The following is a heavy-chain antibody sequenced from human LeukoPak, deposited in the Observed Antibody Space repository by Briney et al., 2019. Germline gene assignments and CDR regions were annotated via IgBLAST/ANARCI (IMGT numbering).Heavy chain of an antibody. Sequence: GGSLRLSCAASGFTFSSYAMHWVRQAPGKGLEWVAVISYDGSNKYYADSVKGRFTISRDNSKNTLYVQMNSLRAEDTAVYYCAKYDMVRGVNVDYWGQGTLVTVSP. CDR2: ISYDGSNK. V-gene: IGHV3-30*04. J-gene: IGHJ4*02. CDR3: AKYDMVRGVNVDY. CDR1: GFTFSSYA. D-gene: IGHD3-10*01.